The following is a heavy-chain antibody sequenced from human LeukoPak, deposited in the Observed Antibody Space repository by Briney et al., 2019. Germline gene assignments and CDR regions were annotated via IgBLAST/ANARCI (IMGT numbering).Heavy chain of an antibody. Sequence: PGGSLRLSCAASGFTFSSYGMHWVRQAPGKGLEWVAVISYDGSNKYYADSVKGRFTISRDNSKNTLYLQMDSLRAEDTAVYYCAKPYSSRWYYFDYWGQGTLVTVSS. CDR3: AKPYSSRWYYFDY. D-gene: IGHD6-13*01. CDR2: ISYDGSNK. J-gene: IGHJ4*02. CDR1: GFTFSSYG. V-gene: IGHV3-30*18.